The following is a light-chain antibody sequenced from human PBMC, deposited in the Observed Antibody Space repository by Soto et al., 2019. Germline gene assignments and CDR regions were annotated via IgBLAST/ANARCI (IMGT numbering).Light chain of an antibody. J-gene: IGLJ1*01. CDR1: SSNIGAGYD. CDR3: QSYDSSLSYV. V-gene: IGLV1-40*01. Sequence: QSVLTQPPSVSGAPGQRVTISCTGSSSNIGAGYDVHWYQQLPGTAPKLLIYGNSNRPSGVPDRFSSSKSGTSASLAITGLQAKDEADYYCQSYDSSLSYVFRTGTKVTVL. CDR2: GNS.